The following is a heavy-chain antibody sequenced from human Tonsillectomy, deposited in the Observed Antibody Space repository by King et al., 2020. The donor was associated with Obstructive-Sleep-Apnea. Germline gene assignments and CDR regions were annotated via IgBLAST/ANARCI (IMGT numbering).Heavy chain of an antibody. CDR1: GGSISSGAYY. J-gene: IGHJ4*02. Sequence: VQLQESGPGLVKPSQTLSLTCTVSGGSISSGAYYWSWLRQHPGKGLEWIGDIYYSGSTYYNPSLKSRVTITVDTSKNPFSLKLSSVTAADTAVYYCARDNGSGSYFPFDHWGQGTLVTVSS. CDR2: IYYSGST. D-gene: IGHD3-10*01. V-gene: IGHV4-31*03. CDR3: ARDNGSGSYFPFDH.